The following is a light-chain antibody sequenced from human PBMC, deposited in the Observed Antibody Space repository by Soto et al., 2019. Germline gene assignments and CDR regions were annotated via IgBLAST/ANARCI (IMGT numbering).Light chain of an antibody. Sequence: EIVMTQSPATLSVSPGEGATLSCKASQNVYNNLAWYQQRPGQPPRLLIYDASTRATGISARFSGSGYGTEFTLTISSLQSEFFAVYFCQQFRNWPLPFGGGPKSDIK. CDR3: QQFRNWPLP. J-gene: IGKJ4*01. CDR1: QNVYNN. V-gene: IGKV3-15*01. CDR2: DAS.